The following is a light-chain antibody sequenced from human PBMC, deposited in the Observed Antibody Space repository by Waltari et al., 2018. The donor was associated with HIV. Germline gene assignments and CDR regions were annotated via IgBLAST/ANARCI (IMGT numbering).Light chain of an antibody. CDR2: KVS. CDR1: QSLVYSDGNTS. J-gene: IGKJ4*01. CDR3: MQCTHWPPLT. Sequence: DGLMTQSPRSLPVTLGQPASIPCSPSQSLVYSDGNTSLHWFHQRPGQSPMRLIYKVSNRDSGVPDRFSGSWSGTDFTLKISRVEAEDVGVYYCMQCTHWPPLTFGGGTKVEIK. V-gene: IGKV2-30*01.